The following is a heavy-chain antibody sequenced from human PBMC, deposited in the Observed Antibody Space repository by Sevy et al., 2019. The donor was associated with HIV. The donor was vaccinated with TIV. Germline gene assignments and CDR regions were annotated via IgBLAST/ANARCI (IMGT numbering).Heavy chain of an antibody. D-gene: IGHD6-13*01. CDR1: GGSVSSGNSY. CDR2: ISYIGST. V-gene: IGHV4-61*01. CDR3: VRARIAAAGGYFDY. Sequence: SETLSLTCTVSGGSVSSGNSYWSWIRQPPGKGLEWIGYISYIGSTNYNPSLKRRVTISVDTSKNQLSLRLSSLTAADTAIYYCVRARIAAAGGYFDYWGQGTLVTVSS. J-gene: IGHJ4*02.